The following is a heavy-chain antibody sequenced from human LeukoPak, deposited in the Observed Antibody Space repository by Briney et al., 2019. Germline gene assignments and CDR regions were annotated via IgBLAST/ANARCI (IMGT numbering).Heavy chain of an antibody. Sequence: GGSLRLSCAASGFTFSDYYMSWIRQAPGKGLEWVSYISSSGSTIYYADSVKGRFTISRDNAKNSLYLQMNSLRAEDTAVYYCARSSDFLYYYYYMDVWGKGTTVTVSS. V-gene: IGHV3-11*04. CDR3: ARSSDFLYYYYYMDV. D-gene: IGHD2/OR15-2a*01. CDR1: GFTFSDYY. J-gene: IGHJ6*03. CDR2: ISSSGSTI.